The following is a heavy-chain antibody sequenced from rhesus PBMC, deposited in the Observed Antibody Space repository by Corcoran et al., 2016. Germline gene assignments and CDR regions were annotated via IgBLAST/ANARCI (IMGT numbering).Heavy chain of an antibody. Sequence: QVQLQESGPGLVKPSETLSLTCAVSGGSISGGYDWSRIRQTPGKGLEGMGYMYGRSGSTTSNPSLNNRVSISKYTAKNQFSLKLNSVTAADTAVYYCARRGTPRTALDFWGQGLRVTVSS. V-gene: IGHV4-76*01. D-gene: IGHD2-39*01. CDR1: GGSISGGYD. CDR3: ARRGTPRTALDF. CDR2: MYGRSGST. J-gene: IGHJ3*01.